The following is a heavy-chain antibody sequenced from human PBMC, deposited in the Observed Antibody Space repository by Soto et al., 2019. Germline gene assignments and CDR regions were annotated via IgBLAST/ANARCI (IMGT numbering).Heavy chain of an antibody. Sequence: ASVKVSCKASGYTFTSYGFSWVRQAPGQGLEWMGWINAYSGSTNYAENFQDRVTMTTDTSTTTAYMELRSLRPDDSAVYFCARQRDYYYHMDVWGKGTTVTVSS. CDR2: INAYSGST. J-gene: IGHJ6*03. V-gene: IGHV1-18*01. CDR3: ARQRDYYYHMDV. CDR1: GYTFTSYG.